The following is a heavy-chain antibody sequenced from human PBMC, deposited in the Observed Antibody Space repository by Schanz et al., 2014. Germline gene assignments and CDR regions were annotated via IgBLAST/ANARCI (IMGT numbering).Heavy chain of an antibody. CDR3: AKDRQTTVNRVGYYYGMDV. CDR2: VYMSAAST. J-gene: IGHJ6*02. Sequence: EVQLVESGGGLIQPGGSLRLSCAVSGFTVSSNYMSWVRQAPGKGLEWVSTVYMSAASTRYADSVKGRFIISRDSSKNTLYLQMNSLRAEDTALYYCAKDRQTTVNRVGYYYGMDVWGQGTTVTVSS. V-gene: IGHV3-53*01. CDR1: GFTVSSNY. D-gene: IGHD4-4*01.